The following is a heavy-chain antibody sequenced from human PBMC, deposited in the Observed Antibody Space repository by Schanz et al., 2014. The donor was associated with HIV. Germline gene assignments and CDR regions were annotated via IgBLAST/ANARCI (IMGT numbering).Heavy chain of an antibody. CDR3: VRGLLFQGFFDS. V-gene: IGHV3-33*01. CDR1: GFTFSTYV. J-gene: IGHJ4*02. Sequence: QVQLVESGGGVVQPGRSLRLSCAASGFTFSTYVMHWVRQAPGKGLEWVAIIWFDGSNKYYADSVRGRFTISRDNSKNTLYLQMNSLRADDTAVYYCVRGLLFQGFFDSWGQGALVTVSS. CDR2: IWFDGSNK. D-gene: IGHD3-10*01.